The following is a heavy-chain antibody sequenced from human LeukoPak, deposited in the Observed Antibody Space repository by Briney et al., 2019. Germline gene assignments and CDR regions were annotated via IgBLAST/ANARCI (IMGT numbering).Heavy chain of an antibody. CDR1: GFTFSSYE. D-gene: IGHD3-10*01. V-gene: IGHV3-21*01. CDR2: ISSSSSYI. Sequence: GGSLRLSCAASGFTFSSYEMNWVRQAPGKGLEWVSFISSSSSYIYYADSVKGRFTISRDNAKNSLYLQMNSLRVEDTAVYYCAREVPYYYGSGDYWGQGTLVTVSS. CDR3: AREVPYYYGSGDY. J-gene: IGHJ4*02.